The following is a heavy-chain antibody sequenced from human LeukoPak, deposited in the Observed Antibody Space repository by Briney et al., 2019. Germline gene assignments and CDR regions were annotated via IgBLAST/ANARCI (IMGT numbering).Heavy chain of an antibody. Sequence: SGTLSLTCAVSGGSISSNNWWSWVRQPPGKGLEWIGEIYHSGSTNYNPSLKSRVTISVDKSKNQFSLKLSSVTAADTALYYCARGYYDSSGYSRTYYFDVWGRGTLVTVSS. CDR3: ARGYYDSSGYSRTYYFDV. J-gene: IGHJ4*02. CDR2: IYHSGST. CDR1: GGSISSNNW. V-gene: IGHV4-4*02. D-gene: IGHD3-22*01.